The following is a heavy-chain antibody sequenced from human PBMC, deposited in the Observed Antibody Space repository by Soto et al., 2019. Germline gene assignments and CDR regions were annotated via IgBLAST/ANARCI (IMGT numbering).Heavy chain of an antibody. CDR3: ARDDNPDY. CDR1: GFTFSTYW. J-gene: IGHJ4*02. V-gene: IGHV3-74*03. CDR2: INGDGSTT. D-gene: IGHD1-20*01. Sequence: EVQLVESGGGLVQPGGSLRLSCAASGFTFSTYWMHWVRQGPGKGLVWLSRINGDGSTTEYADSVKCRFTISRGNAKNTLYLQIHSLRVEDTAVYYCARDDNPDYWGQGTLVTVSS.